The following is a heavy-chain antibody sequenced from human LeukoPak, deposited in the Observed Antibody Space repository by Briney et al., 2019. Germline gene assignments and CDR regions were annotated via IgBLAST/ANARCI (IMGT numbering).Heavy chain of an antibody. CDR1: GFTFSGYA. CDR3: ARGAYGDYRNYYYYGMDV. J-gene: IGHJ6*02. CDR2: ISYAEINK. D-gene: IGHD4-17*01. V-gene: IGHV3-30*09. Sequence: GRSLRLSCAASGFTFSGYAMHWVRQAPGKGLGWVAVISYAEINKYYADSVKGRFAISRDNSKNTLYLQMNSLRAEDTAVYYCARGAYGDYRNYYYYGMDVWGQRTTVTVSS.